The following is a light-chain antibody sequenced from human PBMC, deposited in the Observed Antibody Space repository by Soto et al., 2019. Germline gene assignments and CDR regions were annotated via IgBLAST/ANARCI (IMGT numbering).Light chain of an antibody. CDR2: WAS. CDR1: QSVLYSSNNKNY. V-gene: IGKV4-1*01. J-gene: IGKJ1*01. Sequence: DIVMTQSPDSLAVSLGERATINCKSSQSVLYSSNNKNYLAWYQQKPGQPPKLLIDWASTRESGVPDRFSGRGSGTDFTLTISSLQAEDVAVYYCQQYYNTGAFGQGPKVEIK. CDR3: QQYYNTGA.